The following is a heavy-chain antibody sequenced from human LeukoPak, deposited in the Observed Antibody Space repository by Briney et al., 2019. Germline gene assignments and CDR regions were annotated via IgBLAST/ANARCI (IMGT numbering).Heavy chain of an antibody. CDR1: GGSISSDY. D-gene: IGHD3-22*01. V-gene: IGHV4-59*01. CDR2: IYYRGST. CDR3: ARAPYYYDSSGYYTFLYYGMDV. Sequence: SETLSLTCTVSGGSISSDYWSWIRQPPGKGLERIGYIYYRGSTNYNPSLKSRVTISVDTSKNQFSLKLSSVTAADTAVYYCARAPYYYDSSGYYTFLYYGMDVWGQGTTVTVSS. J-gene: IGHJ6*02.